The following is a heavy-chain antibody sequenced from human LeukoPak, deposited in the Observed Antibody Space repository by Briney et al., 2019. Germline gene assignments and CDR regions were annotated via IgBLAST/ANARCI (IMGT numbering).Heavy chain of an antibody. D-gene: IGHD3-3*01. CDR3: AKAKLQRVTVFGVVYYFDS. CDR2: ISGSGGST. J-gene: IGHJ4*02. Sequence: PGGSLRLSCAVSGFTFTNYAMSWVRQAPGKGLEWVSAISGSGGSTYYADSVKGRFTISRDNSKNTLFLQVNSLRDEDTAVYYCAKAKLQRVTVFGVVYYFDSWGSGTLVSVSS. CDR1: GFTFTNYA. V-gene: IGHV3-23*01.